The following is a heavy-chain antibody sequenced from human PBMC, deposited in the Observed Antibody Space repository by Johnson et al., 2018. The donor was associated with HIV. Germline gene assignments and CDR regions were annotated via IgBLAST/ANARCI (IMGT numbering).Heavy chain of an antibody. V-gene: IGHV3-7*01. J-gene: IGHJ3*02. Sequence: VQLVESGGDMVQPGRSLRLSCTASGFTFSSYGMHWVRQAPGKGLEWVANIKRDGSEKYYVDSVKGRFTISRDNSKNTLYLQMNSLRAEDTAVYYCARDRRGSDIWGQGTMVTVSS. CDR1: GFTFSSYG. D-gene: IGHD3-10*01. CDR3: ARDRRGSDI. CDR2: IKRDGSEK.